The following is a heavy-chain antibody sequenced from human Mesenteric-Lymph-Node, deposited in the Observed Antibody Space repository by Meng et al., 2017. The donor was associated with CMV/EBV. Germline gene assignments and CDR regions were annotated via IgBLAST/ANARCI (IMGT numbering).Heavy chain of an antibody. Sequence: GGSLRLSCAASGFTFSSYAMHWVRQAPGKGLEWVAVISYDGSNKYYADSVKGRFTISRDNSKNTLYLKMNSLRAEYTAVYYCARDRARTTGTTFYYGMDVWGQGTTVTVSS. CDR3: ARDRARTTGTTFYYGMDV. J-gene: IGHJ6*02. CDR1: GFTFSSYA. D-gene: IGHD1-1*01. CDR2: ISYDGSNK. V-gene: IGHV3-30-3*01.